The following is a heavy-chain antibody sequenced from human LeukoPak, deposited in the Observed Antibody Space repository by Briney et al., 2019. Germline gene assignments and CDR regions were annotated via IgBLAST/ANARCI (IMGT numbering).Heavy chain of an antibody. V-gene: IGHV1-18*01. J-gene: IGHJ4*02. Sequence: ASVKVSCKASGYTFTSYGISWVRQAPGQGLEWMGWISAYNGNTNYAQKLQGRVTMTADTSTSTAYMELSSLRSEDTAVYYCARIGGIAAAGLVDYWGQGTLVTVSS. CDR2: ISAYNGNT. CDR3: ARIGGIAAAGLVDY. D-gene: IGHD6-13*01. CDR1: GYTFTSYG.